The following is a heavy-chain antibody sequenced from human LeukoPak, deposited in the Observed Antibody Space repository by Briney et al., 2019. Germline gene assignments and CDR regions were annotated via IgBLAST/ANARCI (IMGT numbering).Heavy chain of an antibody. CDR3: ARGVGAVSNIDY. D-gene: IGHD2/OR15-2a*01. V-gene: IGHV3-53*04. CDR1: GFTVSSNY. J-gene: IGHJ4*02. Sequence: GGSLRLSCAASGFTVSSNYMSWVRQAPGKGLEWVSIIYSGGSTYYADSVKGRFTISRHNSKNTLYLQMNSLRAEETAVYYCARGVGAVSNIDYWGQGTLVTVSS. CDR2: IYSGGST.